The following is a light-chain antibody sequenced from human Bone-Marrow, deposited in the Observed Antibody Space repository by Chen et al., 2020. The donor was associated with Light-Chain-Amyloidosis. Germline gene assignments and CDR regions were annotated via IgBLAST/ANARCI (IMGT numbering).Light chain of an antibody. V-gene: IGKV4-1*01. CDR2: WAS. Sequence: DFLMTHSPAPLPVSLGRMATINCKSSQSVLYSSNNKDYVTWYQQKPGQPPKVLIYWASTRESGVPDRFSGSGSGTDFTLTISSLQAEDVAVYYCQQDYSTPLTFGGGTKVEIK. J-gene: IGKJ4*01. CDR3: QQDYSTPLT. CDR1: QSVLYSSNNKDY.